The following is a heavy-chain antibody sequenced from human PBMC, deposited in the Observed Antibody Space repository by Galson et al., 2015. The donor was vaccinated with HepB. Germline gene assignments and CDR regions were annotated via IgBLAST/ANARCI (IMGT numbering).Heavy chain of an antibody. CDR1: GFTVSNNY. D-gene: IGHD3-16*01. CDR2: IYSNGNT. J-gene: IGHJ4*02. Sequence: SLRLSCAASGFTVSNNYMIWVRQAPGKGLDWVSTIYSNGNTRYADSVKGRFTISRHNSKNTLYLQMNSLRAEDTAVYYCARDAGGGGYWGQGTLVTVSS. V-gene: IGHV3-53*01. CDR3: ARDAGGGGY.